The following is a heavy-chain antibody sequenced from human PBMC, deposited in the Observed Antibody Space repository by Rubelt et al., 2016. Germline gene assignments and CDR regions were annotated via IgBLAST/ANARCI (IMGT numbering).Heavy chain of an antibody. CDR1: GFTFSSYG. CDR3: AKEPELFVPATAPSEYYYYGMDV. CDR2: ISYDGSNK. V-gene: IGHV3-30*18. J-gene: IGHJ6*02. Sequence: GFTFSSYGMHWVRQAPGKGLEWVAVISYDGSNKYYADSVKGRFTISRDNSKNTLYLQMNSLRAEDTAVYYCAKEPELFVPATAPSEYYYYGMDVWGQGTTVTVS. D-gene: IGHD2-2*01.